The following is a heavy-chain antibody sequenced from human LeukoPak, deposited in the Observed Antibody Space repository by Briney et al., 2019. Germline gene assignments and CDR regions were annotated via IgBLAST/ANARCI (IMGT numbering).Heavy chain of an antibody. V-gene: IGHV1-2*02. CDR3: ARGGAKIVLVPAAIWSWFDP. CDR1: GYTFTGYY. CDR2: INPNSGGT. J-gene: IGHJ5*02. Sequence: ASVKVSCKASGYTFTGYYMHWVRQAPGQGLEWMGWINPNSGGTNYAQKFQGRVTMTRDTSISTAYMELSRLRSDDTAVYYCARGGAKIVLVPAAIWSWFDPWGQGTLVTVSS. D-gene: IGHD2-2*01.